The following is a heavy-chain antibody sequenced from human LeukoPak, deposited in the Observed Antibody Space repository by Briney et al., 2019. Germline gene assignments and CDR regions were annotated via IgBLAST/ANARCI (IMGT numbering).Heavy chain of an antibody. Sequence: GGSLRLSCAASGFTFSPYAMSWVRQAPGKRLEWVSVISGSGGSTYYADSVKGRFTISRDNSKNTLYLQMNSLRAEDTAVYYCAKRRATQGVYNGLHVWGQGTTVTVSS. CDR1: GFTFSPYA. CDR2: ISGSGGST. J-gene: IGHJ6*02. CDR3: AKRRATQGVYNGLHV. D-gene: IGHD3-16*01. V-gene: IGHV3-23*01.